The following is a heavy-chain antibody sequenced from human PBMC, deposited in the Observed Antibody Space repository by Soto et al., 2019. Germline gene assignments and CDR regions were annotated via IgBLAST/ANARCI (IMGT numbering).Heavy chain of an antibody. CDR3: VKTRGGNNFDFFD. CDR1: GFTCSSYA. J-gene: IGHJ4*02. Sequence: VGSLRLSCSTSGFTCSSYAIHWVRQSQGKGLEYISGVRGNGDPPFYADSVKGRFTISRDNSKNTVYLQMSSLSADDAAVYYCVKTRGGNNFDFFDWGQGTLVTV. V-gene: IGHV3-64D*06. D-gene: IGHD2-15*01. CDR2: VRGNGDPP.